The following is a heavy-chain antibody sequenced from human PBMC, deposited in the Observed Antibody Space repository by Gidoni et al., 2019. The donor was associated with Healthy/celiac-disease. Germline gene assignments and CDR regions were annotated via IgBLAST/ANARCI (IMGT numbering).Heavy chain of an antibody. CDR3: SMQQLEIYGYYYYGMDV. CDR2: IKSKTDGGTT. V-gene: IGHV3-15*01. J-gene: IGHJ6*02. CDR1: GFTFSNAC. D-gene: IGHD6-13*01. Sequence: EVQLVESGGGLVKPGGSLRLSCAASGFTFSNACISWVRQAPGKGLEWVGRIKSKTDGGTTDYAAPVKGRFTISRDDSKNTLYLQMNSLKTEDTAVYYCSMQQLEIYGYYYYGMDVWGQGTTVTVSS.